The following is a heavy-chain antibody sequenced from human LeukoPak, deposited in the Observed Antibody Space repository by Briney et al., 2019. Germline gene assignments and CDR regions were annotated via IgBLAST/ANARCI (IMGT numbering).Heavy chain of an antibody. V-gene: IGHV3-23*01. CDR2: ISGSGGST. Sequence: GGSLRLSCAASGFTFSSYAMSWVRQAPGKGLEWVSAISGSGGSTYYADSVKGRFTISRDNSKNALYLQMNSLRAEDTAVYYCAKRNQYYYDSSGYYDYWGQGTLVTVSS. CDR3: AKRNQYYYDSSGYYDY. D-gene: IGHD3-22*01. J-gene: IGHJ4*02. CDR1: GFTFSSYA.